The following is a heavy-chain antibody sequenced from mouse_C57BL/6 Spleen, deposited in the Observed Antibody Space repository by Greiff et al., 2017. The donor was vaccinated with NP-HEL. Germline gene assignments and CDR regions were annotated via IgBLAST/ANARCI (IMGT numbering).Heavy chain of an antibody. CDR2: ISDGGSYT. J-gene: IGHJ1*03. D-gene: IGHD1-1*01. CDR1: GFTFSSYA. Sequence: EVQLVESGGGLVKPGGSLKLSCAASGFTFSSYAMSWVRQTPEKRLEWVATISDGGSYTYYPDNVKGRFTISRDNAKNNLYLQMSHLKSEDTAMYYCARAGYYGSRFYWYFDVWGTGTTVTVSS. CDR3: ARAGYYGSRFYWYFDV. V-gene: IGHV5-4*01.